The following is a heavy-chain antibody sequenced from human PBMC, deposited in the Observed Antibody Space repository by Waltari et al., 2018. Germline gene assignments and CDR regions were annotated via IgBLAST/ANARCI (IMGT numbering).Heavy chain of an antibody. J-gene: IGHJ4*02. CDR1: GFTFSSYA. CDR3: AKVGGYCSSTSCHRFDY. D-gene: IGHD2-2*01. CDR2: ISGSGGRT. V-gene: IGHV3-23*01. Sequence: EVQLLESGGGLVQPGGSLRLSCAASGFTFSSYAMTWVRQAPGKGLEWVSAISGSGGRTYYADSVKGRFTISRDNSKNTLYLQMNSLRAEDTAVYYCAKVGGYCSSTSCHRFDYWGQGTLVTVSS.